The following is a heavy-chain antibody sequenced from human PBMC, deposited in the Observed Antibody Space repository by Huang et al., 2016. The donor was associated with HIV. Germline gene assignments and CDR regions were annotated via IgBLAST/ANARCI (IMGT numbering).Heavy chain of an antibody. Sequence: QVQLVQSGAEVKKPGASVKVSCKASGYIFINYGINWVRQAPGQGLEWVGGFRVYNGNTKYVQKLQDRVTMTTDTSTNTAYMEMRSLRSDDTAIYYCTRDLSGVRIRRFDFWGQGTLITVSS. D-gene: IGHD3-10*01. CDR3: TRDLSGVRIRRFDF. V-gene: IGHV1-18*01. CDR2: FRVYNGNT. J-gene: IGHJ4*02. CDR1: GYIFINYG.